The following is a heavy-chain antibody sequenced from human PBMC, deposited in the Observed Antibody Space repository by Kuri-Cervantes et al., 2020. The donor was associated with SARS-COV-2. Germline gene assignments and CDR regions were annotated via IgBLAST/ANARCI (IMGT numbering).Heavy chain of an antibody. D-gene: IGHD1-26*01. CDR3: ATAPAYSGRALLAY. V-gene: IGHV1-69*06. J-gene: IGHJ4*02. Sequence: SVKVSCKASGYTFTSNYMHWVRQAPGQGLEWMGGIIPIFGTANYAQKFQGRVTMTEDTSTDTAYMELSSLRSEDTAVYYCATAPAYSGRALLAYWGQGTLVTVSS. CDR1: GYTFTSNY. CDR2: IIPIFGTA.